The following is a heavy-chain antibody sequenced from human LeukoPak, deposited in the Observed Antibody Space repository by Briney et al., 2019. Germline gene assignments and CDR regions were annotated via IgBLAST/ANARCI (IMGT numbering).Heavy chain of an antibody. D-gene: IGHD3-3*01. CDR2: INHSGST. V-gene: IGHV4-34*08. CDR1: GGTFGGYY. Sequence: SETLSLTCGVYGGTFGGYYWTWIRQPPGKGLEWIGEINHSGSTNYNPSLKSRVTISVDTSKNQFSLKLSSVTAAGTAVYYCGVVKKGYYYYGMDVWGQGTTVTVSS. CDR3: GVVKKGYYYYGMDV. J-gene: IGHJ6*02.